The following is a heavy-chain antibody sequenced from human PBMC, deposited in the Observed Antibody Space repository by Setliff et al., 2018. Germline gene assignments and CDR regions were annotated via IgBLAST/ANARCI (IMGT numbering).Heavy chain of an antibody. D-gene: IGHD2-21*01. V-gene: IGHV1-69*06. CDR3: ARDRGGTAIANWFDR. CDR1: GGTFSSYA. J-gene: IGHJ5*02. CDR2: IMPIFGST. Sequence: SVKVSCKASGGTFSSYAISWVRQAPGQGLEWMGRIMPIFGSTNYAQNFQGRVTITADKSTSTAYMDLSSLRSEDSAVYYCARDRGGTAIANWFDRWGQGTLVTVSS.